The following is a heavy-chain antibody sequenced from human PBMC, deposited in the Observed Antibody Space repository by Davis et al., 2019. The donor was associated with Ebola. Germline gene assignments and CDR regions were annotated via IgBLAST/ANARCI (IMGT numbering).Heavy chain of an antibody. Sequence: GESLKISCAASGFTVRSIYMNWVRQAPGKGLEWVSVLYTGGNTNYADSVKGRFTISTDNSKNTLYLQMNSLRAEDTAVYYCARVSPLAYSFDYWGRGTLVTVSS. CDR1: GFTVRSIY. J-gene: IGHJ4*02. CDR2: LYTGGNT. V-gene: IGHV3-53*01. CDR3: ARVSPLAYSFDY.